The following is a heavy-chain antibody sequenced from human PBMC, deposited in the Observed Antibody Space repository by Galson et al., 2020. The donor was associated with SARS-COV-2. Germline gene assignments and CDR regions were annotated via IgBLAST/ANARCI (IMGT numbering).Heavy chain of an antibody. V-gene: IGHV3-30*03. J-gene: IGHJ4*02. CDR3: ARRDGYNHDFDY. CDR1: GITFRSYG. Sequence: GESLKIPCAAPGITFRSYGMHWVRQAPGKGPEWVAVISYDGSNKYYADSVKGRFTISRDNSKNTLYLQMNSLRAEDTAVYYWARRDGYNHDFDYWGQGTLVTVSS. D-gene: IGHD5-12*01. CDR2: ISYDGSNK.